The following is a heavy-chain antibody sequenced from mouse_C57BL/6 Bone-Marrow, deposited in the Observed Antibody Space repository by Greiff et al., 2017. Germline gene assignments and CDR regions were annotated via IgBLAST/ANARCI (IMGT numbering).Heavy chain of an antibody. CDR2: INPNNGGT. J-gene: IGHJ3*01. D-gene: IGHD2-13*01. CDR3: AGDGDYWFAY. CDR1: GYTFTDYY. V-gene: IGHV1-26*01. Sequence: EVQLQQSGPELVKPGASVKISCKASGYTFTDYYMNWVKQSHGKSLEWIGDINPNNGGTSYNQKFKGKATLTVDKSSSTAYMALRSLTSEDSAVYYCAGDGDYWFAYWGQGTLVTVSA.